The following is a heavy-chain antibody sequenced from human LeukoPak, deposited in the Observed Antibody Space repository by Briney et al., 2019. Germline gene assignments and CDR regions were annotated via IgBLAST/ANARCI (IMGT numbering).Heavy chain of an antibody. Sequence: GGSLRLSCAASGFTFSSYSMNWVCQAPGKGLEWVSSISSSSSYIYYADSVKGRFTISRGNAKNSLYLQMNSLRAEDTAVYYCTRKYCTNGVCYPWGQGTLVTVSS. CDR1: GFTFSSYS. D-gene: IGHD2-8*01. CDR2: ISSSSSYI. CDR3: TRKYCTNGVCYP. V-gene: IGHV3-21*01. J-gene: IGHJ5*02.